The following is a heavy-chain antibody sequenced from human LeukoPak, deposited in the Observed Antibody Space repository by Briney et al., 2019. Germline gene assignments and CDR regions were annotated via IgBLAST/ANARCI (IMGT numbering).Heavy chain of an antibody. CDR3: ARDHYYDSSGYTFGY. CDR1: GGSISSYY. V-gene: IGHV4-59*01. CDR2: IYYSGST. Sequence: SETLSLTCTVSGGSISSYYWSWIRQPPGKGLEWIGYIYYSGSTNYNPSLKSRVTISVDTSKNQFSLKLSSVTAADTAVYYCARDHYYDSSGYTFGYWGQGTLVTVSS. J-gene: IGHJ4*02. D-gene: IGHD3-22*01.